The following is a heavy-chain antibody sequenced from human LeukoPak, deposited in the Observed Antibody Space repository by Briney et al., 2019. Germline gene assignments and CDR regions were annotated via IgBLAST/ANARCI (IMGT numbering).Heavy chain of an antibody. CDR2: SYTSGST. D-gene: IGHD1-26*01. CDR1: GGSINSDSYQ. V-gene: IGHV4-61*02. CDR3: ARGRGGTYYWYDP. Sequence: SQTLSLTCTVSGGSINSDSYQWSRIRQPAGKGMEWIGRSYTSGSTNYNPSLKNRATISVNTSKNQFSLKLTSVTAADTAVYYCARGRGGTYYWYDPWGQGTLVTVSS. J-gene: IGHJ5*02.